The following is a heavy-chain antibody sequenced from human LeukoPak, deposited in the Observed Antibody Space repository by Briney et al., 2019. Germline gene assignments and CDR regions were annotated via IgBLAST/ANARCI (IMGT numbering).Heavy chain of an antibody. CDR1: GGSITTTNF. J-gene: IGHJ4*02. Sequence: SETLSLTCGVSGGSITTTNFWSWVRPPPGGGLEWIGEISLRGRTQYNPSLKSRVNISIDESKNHLYLSLASVTAADTAVYYCARGDYYDSSGYWLFDYWGQGTLVTLSS. CDR3: ARGDYYDSSGYWLFDY. V-gene: IGHV4-4*02. CDR2: ISLRGRT. D-gene: IGHD3-22*01.